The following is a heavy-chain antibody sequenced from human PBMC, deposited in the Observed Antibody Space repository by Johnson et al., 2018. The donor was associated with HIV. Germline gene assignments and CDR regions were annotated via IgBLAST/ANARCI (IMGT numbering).Heavy chain of an antibody. J-gene: IGHJ3*02. CDR1: GFTFSDYY. V-gene: IGHV3-11*04. Sequence: QVQLVESGGGLVKPGGSLRLSCAASGFTFSDYYMSWIRQAPGKGLEWVALISYDGSNKYYTDSVKGRFTISRNNVRNSLYLQMSSLRAADTAVYYCAREKLGSTEYDAFEIWGQGTMVTVSS. D-gene: IGHD4-17*01. CDR3: AREKLGSTEYDAFEI. CDR2: ISYDGSNK.